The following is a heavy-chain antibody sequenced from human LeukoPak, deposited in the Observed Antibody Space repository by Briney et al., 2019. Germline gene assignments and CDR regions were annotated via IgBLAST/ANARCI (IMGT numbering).Heavy chain of an antibody. J-gene: IGHJ5*02. CDR2: IYYSGST. CDR1: GGSISSSSYY. V-gene: IGHV4-39*01. CDR3: ARRGWNYDRDWFDP. D-gene: IGHD1-7*01. Sequence: SETLSLTCTVSGGSISSSSYYWGWIRQPPGKGLEWIGSIYYSGSTYYNPSLKSRVTISVDTSKNQFSLKLSSVTAADTAVYYCARRGWNYDRDWFDPWGQGTLVTASS.